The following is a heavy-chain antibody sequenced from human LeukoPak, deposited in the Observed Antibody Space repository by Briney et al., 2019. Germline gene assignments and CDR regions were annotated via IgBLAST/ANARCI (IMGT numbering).Heavy chain of an antibody. CDR2: IISGSSVT. V-gene: IGHV3-11*06. D-gene: IGHD2-8*01. CDR1: EGSFSRYA. CDR3: ARYTYEPLIVDF. Sequence: PGGSLRLPCGASEGSFSRYALSWFRRAPGKDLQGCSYIISGSSVTHYAHSVRGRFTISRDNPKNPLYLKMNSLRAEDAGVYYFARYTYEPLIVDFWGQGTLVTVSS. J-gene: IGHJ4*02.